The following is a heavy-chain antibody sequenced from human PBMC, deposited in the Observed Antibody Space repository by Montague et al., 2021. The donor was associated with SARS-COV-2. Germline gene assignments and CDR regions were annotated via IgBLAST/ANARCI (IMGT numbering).Heavy chain of an antibody. D-gene: IGHD2-15*01. CDR3: ARQIQQVVLFPAKLTNWFDP. V-gene: IGHV4-4*02. J-gene: IGHJ5*02. Sequence: SETLSLTCTVSGASITSSNWWNWVRQPPGKGLEWIGQIYHSGSTNYNPSLKSRLTLSLDKSKNQFSLNLSSVTAADTAVYYCARQIQQVVLFPAKLTNWFDPWGLGTLVTVAS. CDR1: GASITSSNW. CDR2: IYHSGST.